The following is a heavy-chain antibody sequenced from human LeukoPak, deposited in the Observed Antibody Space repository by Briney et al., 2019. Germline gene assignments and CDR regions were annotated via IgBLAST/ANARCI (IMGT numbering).Heavy chain of an antibody. CDR3: ARASSSWYYFDY. CDR1: GFTFSSYS. Sequence: GGSLRLSCAASGFTFSSYSVNWVRQAPGKGLEWVSFISSSSSYIYYADSVKGRFIISRDNAKNSLFLQMNSLRAEDTAVYYCARASSSWYYFDYWGQGTLVTVSP. V-gene: IGHV3-21*01. CDR2: ISSSSSYI. D-gene: IGHD6-13*01. J-gene: IGHJ4*02.